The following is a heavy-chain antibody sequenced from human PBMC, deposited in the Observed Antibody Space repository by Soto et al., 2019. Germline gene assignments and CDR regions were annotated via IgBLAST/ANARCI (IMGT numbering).Heavy chain of an antibody. CDR3: AHNLEVAGTINWFDP. CDR1: GFSLSTSGVG. CDR2: IYWNDDK. Sequence: QITLKESGPTLVKPTQTLTLTCTFSGFSLSTSGVGVGWIRQPPGKALEWLALIYWNDDKRYSPSLKSRLTIAKDPSKRQVVLTTTNMDPVDTAPYYCAHNLEVAGTINWFDPWGQGTLVTVSS. J-gene: IGHJ5*02. V-gene: IGHV2-5*01. D-gene: IGHD6-19*01.